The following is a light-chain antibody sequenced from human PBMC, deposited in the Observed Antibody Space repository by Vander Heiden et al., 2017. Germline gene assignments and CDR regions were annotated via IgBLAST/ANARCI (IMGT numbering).Light chain of an antibody. V-gene: IGLV5-45*03. CDR3: MIWHSSAWM. Sequence: QAVLPQPSSLSASPGASASPTCTLRSDINVGPYRIYWYQQKPGSPPQFLLSYKSDSDKRQGSGAPSRFSGSKDASANAGILLISGLQSEDEADYHCMIWHSSAWMFGGGTKLTVL. J-gene: IGLJ3*02. CDR1: SDINVGPYR. CDR2: YKSDSDK.